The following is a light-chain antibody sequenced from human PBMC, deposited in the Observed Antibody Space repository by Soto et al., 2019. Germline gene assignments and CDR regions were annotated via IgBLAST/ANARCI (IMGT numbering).Light chain of an antibody. CDR3: HQTYSIPPT. CDR2: AAS. V-gene: IGKV1-39*01. J-gene: IGKJ1*01. Sequence: IQMPESPSSLSASVGDRVTITCRASQRISTYLNWFQQRPGKAPRLLIYAASTLQTGVSSNFSGSASGTDFTLTITSLQPEDFATYFCHQTYSIPPTFGQGTKVDIK. CDR1: QRISTY.